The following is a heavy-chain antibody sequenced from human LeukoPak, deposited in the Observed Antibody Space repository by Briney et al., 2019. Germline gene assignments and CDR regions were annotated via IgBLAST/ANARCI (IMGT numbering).Heavy chain of an antibody. D-gene: IGHD5-18*01. J-gene: IGHJ4*02. CDR1: GFTFSSYA. CDR3: AKSGSGYSYADYFDY. V-gene: IGHV3-23*01. CDR2: ISGSGDNT. Sequence: PGGSLRLSCAASGFTFSSYAMSWVRQAPGKGLEWVSAISGSGDNTNYADSVEGRFTISRDSFKKTLYLHMNSLSAADTAVYYCAKSGSGYSYADYFDYWGQGTLVTVSS.